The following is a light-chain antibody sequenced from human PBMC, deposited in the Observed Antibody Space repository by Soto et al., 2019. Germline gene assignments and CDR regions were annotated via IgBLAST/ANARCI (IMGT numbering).Light chain of an antibody. Sequence: EIVMTQSPATLSVSPGERATLSCRASQSVSSYLAWYQQKPGQAPRLLIYGASTRATDIPARFSGSGSGTDFTLTISSLQSEDFAVYYCHQYNNWPRTFGQGTKVEIK. J-gene: IGKJ1*01. CDR2: GAS. CDR3: HQYNNWPRT. V-gene: IGKV3D-15*01. CDR1: QSVSSY.